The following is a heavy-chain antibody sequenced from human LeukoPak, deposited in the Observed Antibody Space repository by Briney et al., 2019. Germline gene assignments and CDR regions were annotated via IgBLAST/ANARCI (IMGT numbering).Heavy chain of an antibody. J-gene: IGHJ4*02. D-gene: IGHD2-15*01. CDR3: ARXQAXXXGGSCYYNY. V-gene: IGHV1-2*02. CDR2: INPNSGGT. Sequence: ASVKVSCKASGYTFTSYYMHWVRQAPGQGLEWMGWINPNSGGTNYAQKFQGRVTMTRDTSISTAYMELSRLRSDDTAVYYCARXQAXXXGGSCYYNYWGQGTLVTVSS. CDR1: GYTFTSYY.